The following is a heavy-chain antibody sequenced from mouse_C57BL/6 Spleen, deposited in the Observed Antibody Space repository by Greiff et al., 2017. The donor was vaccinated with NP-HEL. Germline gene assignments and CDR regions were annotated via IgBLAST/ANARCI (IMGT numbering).Heavy chain of an antibody. CDR1: GYTFTSYT. J-gene: IGHJ2*01. V-gene: IGHV1-4*01. CDR3: ASPYYYGSSYGGVFFDY. Sequence: VQLQQSGAELARPGASVKMSCKASGYTFTSYTMHWVKQRPGQGLEWIGYINPSSGYTKYNQKFKDKATLTADKSSSTAYMQLSSLTSEDSAVYYCASPYYYGSSYGGVFFDYWGQGTTPTVSS. CDR2: INPSSGYT. D-gene: IGHD1-1*01.